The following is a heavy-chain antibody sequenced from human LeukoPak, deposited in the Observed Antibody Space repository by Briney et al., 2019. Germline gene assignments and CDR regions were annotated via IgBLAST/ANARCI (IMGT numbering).Heavy chain of an antibody. J-gene: IGHJ4*02. CDR2: IYYSGST. Sequence: SETLSLTCTVSGGSISSSSYYWGWIRRPPGKGLEWIGSIYYSGSTYYNPSLKSRVTISVDTSKNQFSLKLSSVTAADTAVYYCARRMSSGSHPFDYWGQGTLVTVSS. V-gene: IGHV4-39*01. CDR3: ARRMSSGSHPFDY. D-gene: IGHD1-26*01. CDR1: GGSISSSSYY.